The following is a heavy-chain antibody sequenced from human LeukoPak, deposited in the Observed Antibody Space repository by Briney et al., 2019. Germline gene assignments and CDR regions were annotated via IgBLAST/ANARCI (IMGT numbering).Heavy chain of an antibody. CDR3: AISGLGFGEFRGLDY. CDR1: GFTFSSYS. V-gene: IGHV3-53*01. CDR2: IFSSGPT. J-gene: IGHJ4*02. Sequence: SGGSLRLSCAASGFTFSSYSMNWVRQAPGKGLEWVSVIFSSGPTYYADSVKGRFTISRDTSKNALYLQMNSLRAEDTAVYYCAISGLGFGEFRGLDYWGQGTLVTVSS. D-gene: IGHD3-10*01.